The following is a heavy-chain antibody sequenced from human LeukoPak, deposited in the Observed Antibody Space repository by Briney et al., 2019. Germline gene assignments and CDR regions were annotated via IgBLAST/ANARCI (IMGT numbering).Heavy chain of an antibody. CDR1: GFTFNRYT. CDR3: ARIFPGYSSSWYGGGWFDP. D-gene: IGHD6-13*01. V-gene: IGHV3-30-3*01. CDR2: ASHDGSNK. Sequence: GGSLRLSCAASGFTFNRYTMHWVRQAPGKGLEWVALASHDGSNKYYADSVKGRFTISRDNSKNTLYLQMNSLRAEDTAVYYCARIFPGYSSSWYGGGWFDPWGQGTLVTVSS. J-gene: IGHJ5*02.